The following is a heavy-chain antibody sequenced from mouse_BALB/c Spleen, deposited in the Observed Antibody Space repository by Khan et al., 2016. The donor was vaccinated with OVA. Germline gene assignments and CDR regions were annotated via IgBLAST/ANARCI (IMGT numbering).Heavy chain of an antibody. J-gene: IGHJ2*01. V-gene: IGHV3-2*02. CDR2: ITYSGST. D-gene: IGHD1-1*01. Sequence: EVELVESGPGLLKPSQSLYLSCTVTGYSITSDYAWNLIRQFPGNQLGFMAYITYSGSTTYSPTLRSRTSMTRDTSKNESFMQLNSVTTEDTATYYCASERLLLRYPDYFDYWGQGTTLTVSS. CDR1: GYSITSDYA. CDR3: ASERLLLRYPDYFDY.